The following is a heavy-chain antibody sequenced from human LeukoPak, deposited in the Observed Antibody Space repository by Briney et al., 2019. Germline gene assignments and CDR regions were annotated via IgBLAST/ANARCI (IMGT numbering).Heavy chain of an antibody. CDR3: ARDPVQDFDF. Sequence: GRSLRLSCAASGFTFTNYWMTWVRQAPGKGLEWVANINKDGSEKQYVDSVKGRFTISRDNPKNSVYLQMSSLRVEDSAVYYCARDPVQDFDFWGQGIMVTVSS. CDR1: GFTFTNYW. V-gene: IGHV3-7*01. J-gene: IGHJ4*02. CDR2: INKDGSEK.